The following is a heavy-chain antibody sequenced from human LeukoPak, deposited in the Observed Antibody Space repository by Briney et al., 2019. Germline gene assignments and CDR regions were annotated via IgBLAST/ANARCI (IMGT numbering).Heavy chain of an antibody. CDR2: INWNGGST. CDR3: ARARGSYYYGSSGYPYYFDY. D-gene: IGHD3-22*01. V-gene: IGHV3-20*04. Sequence: GGSLRLSCAASGFTFDDYGMSWVRQAPGKGLEWVSGINWNGGSTGYADSVKGRFTISRDNAKNSLYLQMNSLRAEDTALYYCARARGSYYYGSSGYPYYFDYWGQGTLVTVSS. CDR1: GFTFDDYG. J-gene: IGHJ4*02.